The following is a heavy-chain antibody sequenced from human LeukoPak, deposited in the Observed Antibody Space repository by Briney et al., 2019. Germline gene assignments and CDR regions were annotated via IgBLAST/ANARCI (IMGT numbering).Heavy chain of an antibody. CDR2: IYYSGST. CDR3: ARGGTRFDP. J-gene: IGHJ5*02. CDR1: GGSISSYY. Sequence: KPSETLSLTCTVSGGSISSYYWSWIRQPPGKGLGWIGYIYYSGSTNYNPSLKSRVTISVDTSKNQFSLKLTSVTAADTAVYYCARGGTRFDPWGQGTLVTVSS. V-gene: IGHV4-59*12. D-gene: IGHD1-7*01.